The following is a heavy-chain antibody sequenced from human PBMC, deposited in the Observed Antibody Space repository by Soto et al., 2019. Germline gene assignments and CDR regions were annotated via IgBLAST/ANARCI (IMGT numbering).Heavy chain of an antibody. D-gene: IGHD2-21*01. CDR1: GSPFSTYW. Sequence: PGESLKISCQSSGSPFSTYWVAWVRQMPGKALEGRGLIYPDDSDTRYNPAFRGQVTISADKSTNTVFLHWRSLKTSDTATYFCARQRRDAGDGCFLCPMDVWGHGTSVTVSS. V-gene: IGHV5-51*01. J-gene: IGHJ6*02. CDR2: IYPDDSDT. CDR3: ARQRRDAGDGCFLCPMDV.